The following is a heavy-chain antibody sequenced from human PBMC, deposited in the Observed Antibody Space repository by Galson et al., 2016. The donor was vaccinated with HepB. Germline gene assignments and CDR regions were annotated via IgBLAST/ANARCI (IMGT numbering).Heavy chain of an antibody. J-gene: IGHJ6*02. CDR3: ARLSVWDV. V-gene: IGHV3-73*01. Sequence: SLRLSCATSGFTFSGSAMNWVRQASGKGLEWVGRIRSKTNNYATAYAASVKGRFTISRDDSKNTAYLQMNSLKIEDTAVYDCARLSVWDVWGQGTTATVSS. D-gene: IGHD5/OR15-5a*01. CDR2: IRSKTNNYAT. CDR1: GFTFSGSA.